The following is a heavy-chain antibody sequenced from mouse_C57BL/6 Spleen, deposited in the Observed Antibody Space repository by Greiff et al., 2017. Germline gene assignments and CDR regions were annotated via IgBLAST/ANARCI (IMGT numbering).Heavy chain of an antibody. D-gene: IGHD2-12*01. CDR3: AREGTIVPSVFDY. CDR1: GFTFSDSG. J-gene: IGHJ2*02. V-gene: IGHV5-17*01. CDR2: ISSGSSTI. Sequence: EVKLMESGGGLVKPGGSLKLSCAASGFTFSDSGMHWVRQAPEKGLEWVAYISSGSSTIYYADTVKGRFTISSENATNTLFLQMTSLRSEDTAMYYCAREGTIVPSVFDYWGQGTSLTVSS.